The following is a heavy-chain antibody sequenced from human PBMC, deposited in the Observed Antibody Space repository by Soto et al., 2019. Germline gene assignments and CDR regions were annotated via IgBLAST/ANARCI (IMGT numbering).Heavy chain of an antibody. V-gene: IGHV1-69*02. CDR3: ASIQGGGDPAGG. Sequence: QVQLVQSGAEVKKPGSSVKVSCKASGGTFSSYTISWVRQAPGQGLEWMGRIIPILGIANYAQKFQGRVTITADKSTSTAYMELSGLRSEDTAVYYCASIQGGGDPAGGWGQGTLVTVSS. CDR1: GGTFSSYT. D-gene: IGHD2-21*02. CDR2: IIPILGIA. J-gene: IGHJ4*02.